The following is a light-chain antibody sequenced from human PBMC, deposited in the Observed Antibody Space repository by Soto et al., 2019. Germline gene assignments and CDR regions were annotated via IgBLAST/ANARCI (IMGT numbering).Light chain of an antibody. V-gene: IGKV3-20*01. J-gene: IGKJ1*01. CDR1: QSVSSSY. CDR3: QHYGTSRT. CDR2: GAS. Sequence: EAVLTQSPGTLSLSPGERATLSCRASQSVSSSYLAWYQQKPGQAPRLLIYGASSRATGIPDRFSGSGSGTDFTLTISRLEPEDFAVYYCQHYGTSRTFGQGTKVEFK.